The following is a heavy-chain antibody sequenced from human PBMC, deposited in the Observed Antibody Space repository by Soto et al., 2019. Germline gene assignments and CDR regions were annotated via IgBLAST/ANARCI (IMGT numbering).Heavy chain of an antibody. J-gene: IGHJ4*02. D-gene: IGHD2-2*01. CDR2: ITGSGVDT. V-gene: IGHV3-23*01. CDR3: AKGGLLPRANRWF. CDR1: GFTFRNYP. Sequence: PVGSLRLSFAASGFTFRNYPMTWVRQAPGKGLDWVSTITGSGVDTYYANSVKGRFTISRDNSKNTLYLQINSLRAEDTAIYYCAKGGLLPRANRWFWGQGTLVTVSS.